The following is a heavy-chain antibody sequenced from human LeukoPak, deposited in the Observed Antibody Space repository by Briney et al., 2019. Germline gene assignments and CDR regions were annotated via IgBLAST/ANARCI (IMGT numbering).Heavy chain of an antibody. V-gene: IGHV3-30*02. CDR1: GFTFSSYG. J-gene: IGHJ4*02. CDR2: IRYDGSNK. D-gene: IGHD3-22*01. Sequence: GGSLRLSCAASGFTFSSYGMHRVRQAPGKGLEWVAFIRYDGSNKYYADSVKGRFTISRDNPKNTLYLQMNSLRAEDTAVYYCAKDWDYYDSSGYFDYWGQGTLVTVSS. CDR3: AKDWDYYDSSGYFDY.